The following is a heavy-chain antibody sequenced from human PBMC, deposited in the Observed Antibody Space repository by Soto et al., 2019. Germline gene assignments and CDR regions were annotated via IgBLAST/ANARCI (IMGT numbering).Heavy chain of an antibody. D-gene: IGHD4-17*01. V-gene: IGHV2-5*02. J-gene: IGHJ4*02. CDR1: GFSLSTNGVG. CDR3: AKKGGGDYILGY. Sequence: QITLKESGPTLVKPTKTLTLTCSFSGFSLSTNGVGVGWIRQPPGKALEWLALIYWDDSKHYSPSLNSRLTITKDTSRNLVVLTKTNMDPVDTATYYCAKKGGGDYILGYWGQGTLVTVSS. CDR2: IYWDDSK.